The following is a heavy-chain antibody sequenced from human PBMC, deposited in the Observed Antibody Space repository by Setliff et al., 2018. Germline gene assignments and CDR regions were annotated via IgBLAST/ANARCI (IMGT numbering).Heavy chain of an antibody. D-gene: IGHD5-18*01. Sequence: PGGSLRLSCAASGFIINNAYMHWVRQAPGKGLEYVSGISSDGGSTYYANSVKDRFTISRDNSKNTLWLQMGSLRAEDMAVYYCARDHSYGYSLYYYYYYGMDVWGQGTTVTVSS. CDR2: ISSDGGST. V-gene: IGHV3-64*01. CDR3: ARDHSYGYSLYYYYYYGMDV. CDR1: GFIINNAY. J-gene: IGHJ6*02.